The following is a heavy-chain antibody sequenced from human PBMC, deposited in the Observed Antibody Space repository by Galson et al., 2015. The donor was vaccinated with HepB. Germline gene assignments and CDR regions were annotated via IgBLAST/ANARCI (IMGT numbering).Heavy chain of an antibody. Sequence: SLRLSCAVSGFTVTSGYMNWVRQAPGKGLEWVSVIYAGDSTYYADSVKGRFTISRHNSKNTVYPQMNSLRVEDTAIYYCARDPYSSGWYDYWGQGTLVTVSS. CDR3: ARDPYSSGWYDY. CDR1: GFTVTSGY. J-gene: IGHJ4*02. CDR2: IYAGDST. V-gene: IGHV3-53*04. D-gene: IGHD6-19*01.